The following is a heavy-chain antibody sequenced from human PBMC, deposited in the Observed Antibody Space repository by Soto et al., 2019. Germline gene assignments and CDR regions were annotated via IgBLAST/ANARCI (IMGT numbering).Heavy chain of an antibody. CDR3: ARPIYSSSWYPYFDY. CDR2: IKQDGSEK. V-gene: IGHV3-7*03. Sequence: EVQLVESGGGLVQPGGSLRLSCAASGFTFSSYWMSWVRQAPGKGLEWVANIKQDGSEKYYVDSVKGRFTISRDNAKNSLDLQMNGLRAEDTAVYYCARPIYSSSWYPYFDYWGQGTLVTVSS. CDR1: GFTFSSYW. D-gene: IGHD6-13*01. J-gene: IGHJ4*02.